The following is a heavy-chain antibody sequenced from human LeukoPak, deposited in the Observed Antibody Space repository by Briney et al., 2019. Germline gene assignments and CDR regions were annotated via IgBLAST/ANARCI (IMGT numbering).Heavy chain of an antibody. D-gene: IGHD3-22*01. CDR2: INHSGST. V-gene: IGHV4-34*01. Sequence: SETLSLTCAVYGGSFSGYYWSWIRQPPGKGLEWIGEINHSGSTNYNPSLKSRVTISVDTSKNQFSLKLSSVTAADTAVYYCARRITMIVVVKRNWFDPWGQGTLVTVSS. J-gene: IGHJ5*02. CDR3: ARRITMIVVVKRNWFDP. CDR1: GGSFSGYY.